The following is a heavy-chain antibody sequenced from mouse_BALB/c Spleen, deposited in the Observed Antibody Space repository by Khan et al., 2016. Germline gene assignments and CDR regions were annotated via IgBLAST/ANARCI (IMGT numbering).Heavy chain of an antibody. D-gene: IGHD1-1*01. CDR3: AKDYYCSNWLAY. CDR1: GYTFTNYG. J-gene: IGHJ3*01. Sequence: QIQLVQSGPELKKPGETVKISCTASGYTFTNYGVNWVKQAPGKSIQWMGWINTNTGEPTYAEEFKGRFAFPLDTSTSPSYLQFNTLKNEDTATYFCAKDYYCSNWLAYWGQGTLVTASS. CDR2: INTNTGEP. V-gene: IGHV9-3*02.